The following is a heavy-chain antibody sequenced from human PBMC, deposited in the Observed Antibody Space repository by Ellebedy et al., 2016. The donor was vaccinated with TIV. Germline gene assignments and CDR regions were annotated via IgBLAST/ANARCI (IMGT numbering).Heavy chain of an antibody. V-gene: IGHV3-30*18. CDR2: LSYDGSNK. CDR3: AKGRPEKYCSSTSCYWGPQADAFDI. Sequence: GESLKISXAASGFTFSSYGMHWVRQAPGKGLEWVAVLSYDGSNKYYADSVKGRFTISRDNSKNTLYLQMNSLRAEDTAVYYCAKGRPEKYCSSTSCYWGPQADAFDIWGQGTMVTVSS. CDR1: GFTFSSYG. D-gene: IGHD2-2*01. J-gene: IGHJ3*02.